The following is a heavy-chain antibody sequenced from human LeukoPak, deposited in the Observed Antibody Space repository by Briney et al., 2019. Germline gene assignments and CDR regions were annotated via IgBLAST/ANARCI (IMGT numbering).Heavy chain of an antibody. J-gene: IGHJ3*02. CDR1: GYTFAGYY. CDR2: INPNSGGT. CDR3: AREDIVVLPTVITAFDI. V-gene: IGHV1-2*02. Sequence: ASVKVSCKASGYTFAGYYMHWVRQAPGQGLEWMGWINPNSGGTNYAQKFQGRVTMTRDMSISTAYMELSRLRSDDTAVYYCAREDIVVLPTVITAFDIWGQGNMLSVSS. D-gene: IGHD2-2*01.